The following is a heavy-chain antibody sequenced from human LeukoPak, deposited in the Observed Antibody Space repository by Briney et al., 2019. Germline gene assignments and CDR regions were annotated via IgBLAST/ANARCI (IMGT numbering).Heavy chain of an antibody. D-gene: IGHD4-23*01. CDR2: INSGGRIA. CDR3: ARDLRTPSDTNIAIDY. V-gene: IGHV3-74*01. CDR1: GFTFSNYW. Sequence: PGGSLRLSCAAAGFTFSNYWMHWVRQGPGKGLGWVSRINSGGRIANYADSVKGGFTISRDNAKNTLYLQMNSLRAEDTAVYYCARDLRTPSDTNIAIDYWGQGTLVTVSS. J-gene: IGHJ4*02.